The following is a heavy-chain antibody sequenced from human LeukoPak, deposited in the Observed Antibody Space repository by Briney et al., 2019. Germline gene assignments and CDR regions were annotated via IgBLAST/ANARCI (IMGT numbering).Heavy chain of an antibody. Sequence: GGSLRLSCAAPGVTFSGYSVNWVRQAPGKGLEWVAVISYDGSNKYYADSVKGRFTISRDNSKNTLYLQMNSLRAEDTAVYYCAKPSSSWYGSSPFDYWGQGTLVTVSS. CDR2: ISYDGSNK. V-gene: IGHV3-30*18. D-gene: IGHD6-13*01. J-gene: IGHJ4*02. CDR1: GVTFSGYS. CDR3: AKPSSSWYGSSPFDY.